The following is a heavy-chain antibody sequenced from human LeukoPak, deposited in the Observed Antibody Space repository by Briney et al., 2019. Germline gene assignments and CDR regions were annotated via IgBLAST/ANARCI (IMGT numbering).Heavy chain of an antibody. Sequence: GASVKVSCKASEYTFTSYEINWVRQAPGQGLEWMGWMNPNNGDTHYAHKFQGRVTMTRDTSISTAYMELSSLRSEDTAVYYCARGRYGSGKTGYMDVWGKGTTVTASS. J-gene: IGHJ6*03. D-gene: IGHD3-10*01. CDR1: EYTFTSYE. CDR3: ARGRYGSGKTGYMDV. V-gene: IGHV1-8*01. CDR2: MNPNNGDT.